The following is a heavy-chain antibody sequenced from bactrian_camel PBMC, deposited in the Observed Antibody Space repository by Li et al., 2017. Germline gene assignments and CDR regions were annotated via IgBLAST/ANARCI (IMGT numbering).Heavy chain of an antibody. D-gene: IGHD1*01. J-gene: IGHJ6*01. CDR1: LNPGDTYC. Sequence: VQLVESGGGSVQAGGSLRLSCAASLNPGDTYCLGWFRQAPGKEREAVALIYSEDRRSYYLDSVKGRFTITADNAKNTLYLEINNLKPEDTATYYCAADLRVWEACFGRTDFYFWGQGTQVTVS. CDR2: IYSEDRRS. V-gene: IGHV3S1*01. CDR3: AADLRVWEACFGRTDFYF.